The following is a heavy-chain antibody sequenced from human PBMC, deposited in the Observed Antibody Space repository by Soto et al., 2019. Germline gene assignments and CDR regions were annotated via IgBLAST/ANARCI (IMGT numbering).Heavy chain of an antibody. D-gene: IGHD5-18*01. V-gene: IGHV4-34*01. Sequence: SETLSLTCAVYGGSFSAYYWSLVRQPPGKGLEWLGEINQSGRTNYNPSLKSRVAIFLDKSKNQFSLMLNSVTAADTAVYYCARGGATPMVLTYWGQGTRVTVSS. CDR1: GGSFSAYY. CDR3: ARGGATPMVLTY. CDR2: INQSGRT. J-gene: IGHJ4*02.